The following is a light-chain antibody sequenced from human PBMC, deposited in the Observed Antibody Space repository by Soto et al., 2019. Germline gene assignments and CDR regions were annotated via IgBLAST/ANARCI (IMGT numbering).Light chain of an antibody. Sequence: DIQMTQSPSTLSASVGDRVTITCRASQTISSWLAWYQQKPGKAPKLLIYKASTLKSGVPSRFSGSGSGTEFTLTISSLQPDDFATFYCQHYNTHSPTFGQGTKVDI. CDR2: KAS. V-gene: IGKV1-5*03. J-gene: IGKJ1*01. CDR1: QTISSW. CDR3: QHYNTHSPT.